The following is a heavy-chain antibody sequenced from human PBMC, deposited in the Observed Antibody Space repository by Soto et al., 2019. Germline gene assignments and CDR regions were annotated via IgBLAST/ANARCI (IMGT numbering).Heavy chain of an antibody. CDR2: IIPIFGTA. Sequence: SVKVSCKASGGTFSSYAISWVRQAPGQGLEWMGGIIPIFGTANYAQKFQGRVTITADESTSTAYMELSSLRSEDRAVYYCARARGGYSGYYYYYYGMDVWGQGTTVTVSS. V-gene: IGHV1-69*13. D-gene: IGHD5-12*01. J-gene: IGHJ6*02. CDR1: GGTFSSYA. CDR3: ARARGGYSGYYYYYYGMDV.